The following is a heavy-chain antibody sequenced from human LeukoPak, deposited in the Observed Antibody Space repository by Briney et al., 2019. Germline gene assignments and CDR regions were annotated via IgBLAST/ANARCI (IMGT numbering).Heavy chain of an antibody. CDR2: IYTGGNT. Sequence: GGSLRLSCAASGFTISNYYMSWVRQAPGKGLEWVSVIYTGGNTYYTDAVKGRFTISRDNSKNTLYLQMNSLRAEDTAVYYCAKLGYCSSTNCYYYYYYGMDVWGQGTTVTVSS. CDR3: AKLGYCSSTNCYYYYYYGMDV. V-gene: IGHV3-53*01. CDR1: GFTISNYY. D-gene: IGHD2-2*01. J-gene: IGHJ6*02.